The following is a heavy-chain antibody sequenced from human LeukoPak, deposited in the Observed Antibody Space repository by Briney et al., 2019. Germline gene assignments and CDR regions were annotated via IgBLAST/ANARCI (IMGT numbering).Heavy chain of an antibody. D-gene: IGHD4-17*01. CDR1: GRTLSSYA. V-gene: IGHV1-69*13. J-gene: IGHJ4*02. Sequence: SVKVFCKASGRTLSSYAISWVRQAPGQGLEWMRGIIPIFGTANYAQKFQGRVTITADESTSTAYMELSSLRSEDTAVYYCARDIRGVTTVTNYFDYWGQGTLVTVSS. CDR3: ARDIRGVTTVTNYFDY. CDR2: IIPIFGTA.